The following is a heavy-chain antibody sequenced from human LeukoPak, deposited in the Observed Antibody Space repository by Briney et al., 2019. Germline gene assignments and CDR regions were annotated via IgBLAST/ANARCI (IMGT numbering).Heavy chain of an antibody. CDR2: IGSDNKP. J-gene: IGHJ4*02. V-gene: IGHV3-23*05. Sequence: GGSLRLSCEASGFTFSAYAMTWVRQAPGKGLEWVSSIGSDNKPHYSDSVKGRFTISRDNSKNTLYLQMNGLRAEDTAVYYCARWSDYVSGSYYFDYWGRGTLVTVSP. CDR3: ARWSDYVSGSYYFDY. D-gene: IGHD3-10*01. CDR1: GFTFSAYA.